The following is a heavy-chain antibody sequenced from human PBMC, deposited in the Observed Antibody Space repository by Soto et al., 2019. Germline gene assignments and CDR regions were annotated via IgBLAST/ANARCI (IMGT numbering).Heavy chain of an antibody. Sequence: PSETLSLTCTVSGGSISSYYWSWIRQPAGKGLEWIGRIYTSGSTNYNPSLKSRVTMSVVTSKNQFSLKLRSVTAADAAVYYFSRYSSYYYYYGMDVWGQGTTVTVSS. CDR2: IYTSGST. V-gene: IGHV4-4*07. CDR3: SRYSSYYYYYGMDV. J-gene: IGHJ6*02. CDR1: GGSISSYY. D-gene: IGHD3-22*01.